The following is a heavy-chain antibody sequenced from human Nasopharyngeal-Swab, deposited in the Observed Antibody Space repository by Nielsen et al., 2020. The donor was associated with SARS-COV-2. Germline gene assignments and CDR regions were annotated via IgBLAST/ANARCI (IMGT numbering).Heavy chain of an antibody. CDR2: INPTTGGT. CDR1: TSTFNAYY. CDR3: TRALSGVYDF. J-gene: IGHJ4*02. D-gene: IGHD2-15*01. Sequence: ASEKVSCKASTSTFNAYYIHRVRQAPGQGLEWMGRINPTTGGTLYTQTFEGRVTMTTDTSTSTTYMELRGLTSDDTAVYYCTRALSGVYDFWGQGALVTVSS. V-gene: IGHV1-2*06.